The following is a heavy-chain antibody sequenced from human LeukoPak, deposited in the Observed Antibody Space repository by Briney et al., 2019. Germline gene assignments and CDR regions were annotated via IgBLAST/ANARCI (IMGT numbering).Heavy chain of an antibody. CDR2: ISSSGSTI. Sequence: GGSLRLSCAASGFTFSSYEMNWVRQAPGKGLEWVSYISSSGSTIYYADSVKGRFTISRDNAKNTLYLQMNSLRAEDTAVYYCAKDRRLLWFGESWYYFDYWGQGTLVTVSS. CDR1: GFTFSSYE. V-gene: IGHV3-48*03. CDR3: AKDRRLLWFGESWYYFDY. J-gene: IGHJ4*02. D-gene: IGHD3-10*01.